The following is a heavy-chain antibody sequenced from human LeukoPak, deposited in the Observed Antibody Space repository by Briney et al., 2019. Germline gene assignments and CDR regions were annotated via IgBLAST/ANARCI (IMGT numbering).Heavy chain of an antibody. CDR2: VYYGRSP. Sequence: PSETLSLTCTVSGGSISSGGYYWAWIRQPPGKGLEWIGSVYYGRSPYYNPSLESRATISVDTSKNHFSLKMSSVTAADTAVYYCARSSGTGTFSYWGQGTLVTVSS. CDR3: ARSSGTGTFSY. V-gene: IGHV4-39*02. J-gene: IGHJ4*02. D-gene: IGHD6-25*01. CDR1: GGSISSGGYY.